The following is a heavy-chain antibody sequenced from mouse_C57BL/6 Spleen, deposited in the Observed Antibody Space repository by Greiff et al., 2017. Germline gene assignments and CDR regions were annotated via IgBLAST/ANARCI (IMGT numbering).Heavy chain of an antibody. D-gene: IGHD1-1*01. CDR1: GFNIKDYY. CDR2: IDPEDGET. CDR3: ARGEDGSGAY. Sequence: EVQLQQSGAELVKPGASVKLSCTASGFNIKDYYMHWVKQRPEQGLEWIGRIDPEDGETKYAPKFPGKATITADTSSNTAYLQLSSLTSEDTAVYYCARGEDGSGAYWGQGTLVTVSA. V-gene: IGHV14-2*01. J-gene: IGHJ3*01.